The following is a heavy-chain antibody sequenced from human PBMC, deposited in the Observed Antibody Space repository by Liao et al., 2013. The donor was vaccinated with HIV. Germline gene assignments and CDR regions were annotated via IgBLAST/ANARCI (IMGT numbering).Heavy chain of an antibody. CDR2: VYTSGSI. Sequence: QVQLQESGPGLVKPSQTLSLTCTVSSGSINSGSYYWSWIRQSAGKGLEWIGRVYTSGSIYSPSLKGRVIMSVDRFKSQFSLKLTSVTAADTAVYYCARHIRLVIIPTAFEVWGPGTLVTVSS. D-gene: IGHD3-16*02. CDR3: ARHIRLVIIPTAFEV. V-gene: IGHV4-61*02. CDR1: SGSINSGSYY. J-gene: IGHJ3*01.